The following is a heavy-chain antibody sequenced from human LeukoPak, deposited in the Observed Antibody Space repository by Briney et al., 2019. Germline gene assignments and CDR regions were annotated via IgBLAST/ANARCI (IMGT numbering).Heavy chain of an antibody. CDR3: ARVRCSSNSCFPDY. Sequence: PGGSLRLSCAASGFTFSTYWMSWVRQAPGKGLELVANIKQDGSDKYYVDSVKGRFTISRDNAKNSLFLQMNSLRAEDTAVYYCARVRCSSNSCFPDYWGQGTLVTVSS. CDR1: GFTFSTYW. V-gene: IGHV3-7*01. J-gene: IGHJ4*02. CDR2: IKQDGSDK. D-gene: IGHD2-2*01.